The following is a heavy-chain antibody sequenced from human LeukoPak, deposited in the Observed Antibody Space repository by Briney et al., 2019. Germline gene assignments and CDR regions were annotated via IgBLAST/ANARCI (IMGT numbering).Heavy chain of an antibody. D-gene: IGHD3/OR15-3a*01. Sequence: SETLSLTCTVSSGSMRSSNWWIWVRQPPGKGLEWIGEISHRGSTNYNPSLKSRVTISIDKSKNQISLRLTSVTAADTAMYFCARQTGSGLFTLPGGQGTLVTVSS. CDR1: SGSMRSSNW. V-gene: IGHV4-4*02. J-gene: IGHJ4*02. CDR3: ARQTGSGLFTLP. CDR2: ISHRGST.